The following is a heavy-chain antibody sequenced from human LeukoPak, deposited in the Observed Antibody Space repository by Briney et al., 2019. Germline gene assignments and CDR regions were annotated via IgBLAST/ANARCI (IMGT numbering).Heavy chain of an antibody. V-gene: IGHV4-34*01. D-gene: IGHD3-10*01. Sequence: PSETLSLTCAVYGGSFSGYYWSWIRQPPGKGLEWIGEINHSGSTNYNPSLKSRVTISVDTSKNQFSLKLSSVTAADTAVYYCARGDVVRGVIINYYYYGMDVWGKGTTVTVSS. J-gene: IGHJ6*04. CDR3: ARGDVVRGVIINYYYYGMDV. CDR2: INHSGST. CDR1: GGSFSGYY.